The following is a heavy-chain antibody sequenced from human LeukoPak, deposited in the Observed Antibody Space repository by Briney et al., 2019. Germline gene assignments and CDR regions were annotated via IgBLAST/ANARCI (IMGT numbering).Heavy chain of an antibody. V-gene: IGHV3-23*01. CDR1: GFTFSGYS. J-gene: IGHJ4*02. D-gene: IGHD3-16*02. Sequence: GGSLRLSCAASGFTFSGYSMNWVRQAPGKGLEWVSAISGSGGSTYYADSVKGRFTISRDNSKNTLYLQMNSLRAEDTAVYYCAKEFGRYDYVWGSYRPVDYWGQGTLVTVSS. CDR2: ISGSGGST. CDR3: AKEFGRYDYVWGSYRPVDY.